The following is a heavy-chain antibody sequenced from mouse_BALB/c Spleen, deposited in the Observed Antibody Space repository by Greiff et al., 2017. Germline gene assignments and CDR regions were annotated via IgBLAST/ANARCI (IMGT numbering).Heavy chain of an antibody. V-gene: IGHV3-6*02. CDR1: GYSITSGYY. CDR2: ISYDGSN. CDR3: ARRALTVFDY. Sequence: ESGPGLVKPSQSLSLTCSVTGYSITSGYYWNWIRQFPGNKLEWMGYISYDGSNNYNPSLKNRISITRDTSKNQFFLKLNSVTTEDTATYYCARRALTVFDYWGQGTTLTVSS. D-gene: IGHD4-1*01. J-gene: IGHJ2*01.